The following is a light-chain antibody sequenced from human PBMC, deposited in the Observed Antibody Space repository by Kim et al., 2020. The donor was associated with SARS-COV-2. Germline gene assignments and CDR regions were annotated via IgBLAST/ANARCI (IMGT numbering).Light chain of an antibody. CDR2: DAS. J-gene: IGKJ4*01. CDR3: QKRSNWPGLT. V-gene: IGKV3-11*01. Sequence: EIVLTQSPATLSLSPGERATLSCRASQSVSSYLAWYQQKPGQAPRLLIYDASNRATGIPARFSGSGSGTDFTLTISSLEPEDFAVYYCQKRSNWPGLTFGGGTKVDI. CDR1: QSVSSY.